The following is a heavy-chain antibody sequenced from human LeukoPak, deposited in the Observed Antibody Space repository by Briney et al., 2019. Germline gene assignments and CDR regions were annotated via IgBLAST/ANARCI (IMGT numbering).Heavy chain of an antibody. CDR3: ARDNGAAGY. Sequence: PGGSLRLSCAASGFTFSSYAMHWVRQAPGKGLEWVAVISYDGSNKYYADSVKGRFTISRDNSKNTLYLQMNSLRAEDTAVYYCARDNGAAGYWGQGTLVTVSS. J-gene: IGHJ4*02. V-gene: IGHV3-30-3*01. D-gene: IGHD1-26*01. CDR2: ISYDGSNK. CDR1: GFTFSSYA.